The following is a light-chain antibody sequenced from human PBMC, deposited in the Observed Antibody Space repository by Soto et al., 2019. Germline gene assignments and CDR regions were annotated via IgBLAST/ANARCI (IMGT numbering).Light chain of an antibody. CDR2: EVS. J-gene: IGLJ1*01. CDR3: SSYAGSLYV. V-gene: IGLV2-8*01. CDR1: SSDVGAYNY. Sequence: QSALAQPPSASGSPGQSVTISCTGTSSDVGAYNYVSWYQQHPGKAPKLMIYEVSKRPSGVPDRFTGSKSGNTASLTVSGLQSDDEADYYCSSYAGSLYVFGTGTKVTV.